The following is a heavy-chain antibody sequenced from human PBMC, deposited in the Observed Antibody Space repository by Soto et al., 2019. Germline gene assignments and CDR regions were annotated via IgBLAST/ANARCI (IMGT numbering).Heavy chain of an antibody. CDR2: VSYTGTT. V-gene: IGHV4-39*01. CDR1: GGSINNNNYY. Sequence: SETLSLTCTVSGGSINNNNYYWGWVRQPPGKGLEWIGSVSYTGTTYYSPSLKSRVITSIDTSRNQFSLKLASVTAADTAVYYCARGGITMVRGVIVYYYGMDVWGQGTTVT. CDR3: ARGGITMVRGVIVYYYGMDV. J-gene: IGHJ6*02. D-gene: IGHD3-10*01.